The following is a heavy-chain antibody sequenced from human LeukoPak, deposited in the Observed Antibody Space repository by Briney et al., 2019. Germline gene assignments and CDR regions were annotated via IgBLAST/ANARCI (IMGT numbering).Heavy chain of an antibody. V-gene: IGHV3-66*01. J-gene: IGHJ4*02. CDR1: GFTVSSNY. D-gene: IGHD5-12*01. CDR2: IHSGGST. Sequence: GGSLRLSCAASGFTVSSNYMTWVRQAPGKGLECVSIIHSGGSTDYADSVKGRFTISRDNPKNTLYLQMNSLRAEDTAVYFCAAKWLRRYWGQGTLVTVSS. CDR3: AAKWLRRY.